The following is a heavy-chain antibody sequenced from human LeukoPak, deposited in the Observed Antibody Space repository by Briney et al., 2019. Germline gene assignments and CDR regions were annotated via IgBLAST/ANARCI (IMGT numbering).Heavy chain of an antibody. CDR2: IYYSGST. CDR1: GGSISSSSYY. CDR3: ARLRHDSSGYYRGVLFDY. D-gene: IGHD3-22*01. V-gene: IGHV4-39*01. J-gene: IGHJ4*02. Sequence: SETLSLTCTVSGGSISSSSYYWGWIRQPPGKGLEWTGSIYYSGSTYYNPSLKSRVTISVDTSKDQFSLKLSSVTAADTAVYYCARLRHDSSGYYRGVLFDYWGQGTLVTVSS.